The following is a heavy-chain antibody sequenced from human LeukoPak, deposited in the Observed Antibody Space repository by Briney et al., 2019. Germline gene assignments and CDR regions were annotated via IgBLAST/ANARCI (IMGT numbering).Heavy chain of an antibody. J-gene: IGHJ4*02. V-gene: IGHV4-34*01. CDR3: ARGRYYYGSGSYYNRENDY. D-gene: IGHD3-10*01. CDR1: GGSLSGYY. CDR2: INHSGSN. Sequence: SETLSLTCAVYGGSLSGYYWSWIRQPPGKGLEWNGEINHSGSNNYNPSLKSRVTISVDTSKNQFSLKLSSVTAADTAVYYCARGRYYYGSGSYYNRENDYWGQGTLVTVSS.